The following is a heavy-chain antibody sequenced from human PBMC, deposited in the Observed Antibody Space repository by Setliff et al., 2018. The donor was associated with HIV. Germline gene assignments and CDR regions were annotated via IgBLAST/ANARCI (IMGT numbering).Heavy chain of an antibody. CDR2: LSADSSNK. V-gene: IGHV3-48*01. CDR3: ARDLNWAFDY. J-gene: IGHJ4*02. Sequence: GSLRLSCAASGFIFDDYAMHWVRQPPGKGLEWVAHLSADSSNKDYADSVKGRFTISRDNAKNSLSLQTNSLRAEDTGVYYCARDLNWAFDYWGQGSLVTVSS. CDR1: GFIFDDYA. D-gene: IGHD3-16*01.